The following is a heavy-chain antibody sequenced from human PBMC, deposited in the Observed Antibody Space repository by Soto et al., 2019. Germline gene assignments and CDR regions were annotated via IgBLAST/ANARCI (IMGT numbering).Heavy chain of an antibody. CDR3: AGDPYCGGDCSSGTGAGWFDP. D-gene: IGHD2-21*02. J-gene: IGHJ5*02. CDR1: GFTFSSYA. Sequence: QVQLVESGGGVVQPGRSLRLSCAASGFTFSSYAMHWVRQAPGKGLEWVAVISYDGSNKYYADSVKGPFTISRDNSMSTLYLQMDSRRAEDTAVYYCAGDPYCGGDCSSGTGAGWFDPWGQGTLVTVSS. V-gene: IGHV3-30-3*01. CDR2: ISYDGSNK.